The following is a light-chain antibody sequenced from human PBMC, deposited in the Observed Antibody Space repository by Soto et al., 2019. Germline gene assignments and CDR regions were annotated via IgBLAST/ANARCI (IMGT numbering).Light chain of an antibody. J-gene: IGKJ1*01. V-gene: IGKV1-5*03. CDR3: XXYNSLWT. CDR2: KAS. CDR1: QSISSW. Sequence: DIQMTQSPSTLSASVGDRVTITCRASQSISSWLAWYQQKPGKAPKLLIYKASSLESGVPSRFSGSGSGTEFTLTISSLQXXXFAXYXCXXYNSLWTFGQGTKVEIK.